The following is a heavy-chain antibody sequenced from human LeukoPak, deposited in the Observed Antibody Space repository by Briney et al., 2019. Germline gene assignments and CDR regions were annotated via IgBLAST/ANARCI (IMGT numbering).Heavy chain of an antibody. Sequence: GASVKVSCKASGHTFTGYYMHWVRQAPGQGLEWMGWINANSGDTNYAQKFQGRVTMTRDTSISTAYMELSRLRSDDTAVYYCASKWVTYYHNSSAYHYPTDVFDIWGQGTMVTVSS. D-gene: IGHD3-22*01. CDR2: INANSGDT. CDR1: GHTFTGYY. CDR3: ASKWVTYYHNSSAYHYPTDVFDI. J-gene: IGHJ3*02. V-gene: IGHV1-2*02.